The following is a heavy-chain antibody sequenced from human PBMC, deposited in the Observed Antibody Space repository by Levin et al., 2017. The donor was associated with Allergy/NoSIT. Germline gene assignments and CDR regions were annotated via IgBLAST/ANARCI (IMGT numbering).Heavy chain of an antibody. J-gene: IGHJ4*02. CDR1: GGXISXGGYS. Sequence: SETLSLTCAVSGGXISXGGYSXSXXXXXPGTGLEWIGNIYLSGSTNDNPSLKSRVTMSVDRSKNQFSLKLSYVTAADTAVYYCARVAGYSYGYYFDYWGPGTLVTVSS. CDR3: ARVAGYSYGYYFDY. V-gene: IGHV4-30-2*01. CDR2: IYLSGST. D-gene: IGHD5-18*01.